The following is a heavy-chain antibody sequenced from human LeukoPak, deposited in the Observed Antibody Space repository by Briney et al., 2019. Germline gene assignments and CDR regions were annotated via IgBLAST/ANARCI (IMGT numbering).Heavy chain of an antibody. J-gene: IGHJ4*02. CDR2: MNPNSGNT. CDR1: GGTFSSYA. V-gene: IGHV1-8*03. D-gene: IGHD3-10*01. Sequence: ASVKVSCKASGGTFSSYAISWVRQATGQGLEWMGWMNPNSGNTGYAQKFQGRVTITRNTSISTAYMELSSLRSEDTAVYYCARGVNPYYGSGSLNYWGQGTLVTVSS. CDR3: ARGVNPYYGSGSLNY.